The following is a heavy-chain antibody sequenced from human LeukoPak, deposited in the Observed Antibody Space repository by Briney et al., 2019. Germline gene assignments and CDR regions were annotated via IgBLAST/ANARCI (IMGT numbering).Heavy chain of an antibody. V-gene: IGHV5-51*01. J-gene: IGHJ4*02. Sequence: GESLKISCKGSGYSFTSYWVGWVRQMPGKGLEWMGIIYPGDSDTRYSPSFQGQVTISADKSISTAYLQWSSLKASDTAMYYCARLRSVMAVAGTDYFDYWGQGTLVTVSS. D-gene: IGHD6-19*01. CDR1: GYSFTSYW. CDR3: ARLRSVMAVAGTDYFDY. CDR2: IYPGDSDT.